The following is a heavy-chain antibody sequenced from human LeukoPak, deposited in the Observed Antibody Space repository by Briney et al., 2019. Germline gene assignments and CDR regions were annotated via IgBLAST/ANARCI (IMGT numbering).Heavy chain of an antibody. CDR2: IYYSGST. J-gene: IGHJ4*02. Sequence: SETLSLTCTVSGGSISSYYWSWIRQPPGKGLEWIGYIYYSGSTNYNPSLKSRVTISVDTSKNQFSLKLSSVTAADTAVYYCARLLRRGGYFDYWGQGTPVTVSS. V-gene: IGHV4-59*08. D-gene: IGHD3-22*01. CDR1: GGSISSYY. CDR3: ARLLRRGGYFDY.